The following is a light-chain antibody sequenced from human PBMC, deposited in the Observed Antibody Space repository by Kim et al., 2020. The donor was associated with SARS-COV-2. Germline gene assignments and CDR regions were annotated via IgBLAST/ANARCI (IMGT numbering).Light chain of an antibody. J-gene: IGKJ4*01. Sequence: SVSPGEGATLSCRASQSVNVNLAWYQQKPGQAPRLLIYDTSTRATGISARFSGIRSGTEFTLTISSLQSEDFAVYYCLQYYSWPLTFGGGTKLEI. CDR1: QSVNVN. CDR3: LQYYSWPLT. V-gene: IGKV3-15*01. CDR2: DTS.